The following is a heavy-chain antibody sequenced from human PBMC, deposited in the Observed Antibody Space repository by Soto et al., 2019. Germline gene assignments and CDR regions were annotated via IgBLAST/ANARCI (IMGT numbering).Heavy chain of an antibody. V-gene: IGHV4-30-2*01. CDR3: ARTRVGYYASSGYGIDAFDR. D-gene: IGHD3-22*01. CDR2: IYHSGST. J-gene: IGHJ3*02. Sequence: SETLSLTCAVSGGTISRGGYSLSWIRQPPGKGLEWIGYIYHSGSTYYNPSLKSRVTISVDRSKNQFSLKLSSVTAADTAVYACARTRVGYYASSGYGIDAFDRWGKG. CDR1: GGTISRGGYS.